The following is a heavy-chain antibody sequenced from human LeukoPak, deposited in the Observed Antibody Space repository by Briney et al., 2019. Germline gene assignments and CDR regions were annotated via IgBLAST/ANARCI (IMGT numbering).Heavy chain of an antibody. V-gene: IGHV4-39*07. CDR1: GGSISSGSYY. J-gene: IGHJ5*02. CDR3: ARSAYSYNNWFDP. D-gene: IGHD5-18*01. Sequence: SETLSLTCTVSGGSISSGSYYWGWIRQPPGKGLEWIGTIYYSGSTYYNPSLKSRVTISVDTSKNQFSLKLSSVTAADTAVYYCARSAYSYNNWFDPWGQGTLVTVSS. CDR2: IYYSGST.